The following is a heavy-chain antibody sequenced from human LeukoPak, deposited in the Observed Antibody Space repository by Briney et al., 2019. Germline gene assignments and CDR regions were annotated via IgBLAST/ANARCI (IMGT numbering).Heavy chain of an antibody. Sequence: PGGSLRLSCAASGFTFSSYSMNWVRQAPGKGLEWVAVISYDGSNKYYADSVKGRFTISRDNSKNTLYLQMNSLRAEDTAVYYCAKNRIGAGTSYFDYWGQGTLVTVSS. D-gene: IGHD6-19*01. CDR3: AKNRIGAGTSYFDY. CDR2: ISYDGSNK. CDR1: GFTFSSYS. J-gene: IGHJ4*02. V-gene: IGHV3-30*18.